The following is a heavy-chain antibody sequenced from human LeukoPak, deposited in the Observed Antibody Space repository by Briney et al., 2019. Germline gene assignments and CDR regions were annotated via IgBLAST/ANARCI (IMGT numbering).Heavy chain of an antibody. CDR3: AREMDGSGSSPFDY. V-gene: IGHV1-18*04. D-gene: IGHD3-10*01. J-gene: IGHJ4*02. CDR1: GYTFTSYG. CDR2: ISAYNGNT. Sequence: ASVEVSWKASGYTFTSYGISWVPQAPGQRLEWIGWISAYNGNTNYAQKLQGRVTMTTDTSTSTAYMELRSLRSDDTAVYYCAREMDGSGSSPFDYWGQGTLVTVSS.